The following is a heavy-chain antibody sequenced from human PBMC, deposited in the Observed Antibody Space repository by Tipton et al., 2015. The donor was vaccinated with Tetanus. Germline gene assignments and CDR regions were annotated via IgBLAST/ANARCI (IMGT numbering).Heavy chain of an antibody. D-gene: IGHD3-3*01. J-gene: IGHJ5*02. CDR2: IYYSGST. CDR3: ARHHQTYYDFWSGSRDLDNWFAP. Sequence: TLSLTCTVSGGSISSSSYYWGWIRQPPGKGLEWIGSIYYSGSTYYNPSLKSRVTISVDTSKNQFSLKLSSVTAADTAVYYCARHHQTYYDFWSGSRDLDNWFAPWGQVTLVTVSS. V-gene: IGHV4-39*01. CDR1: GGSISSSSYY.